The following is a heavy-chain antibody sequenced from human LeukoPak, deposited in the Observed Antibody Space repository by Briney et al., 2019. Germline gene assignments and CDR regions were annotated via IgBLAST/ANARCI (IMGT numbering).Heavy chain of an antibody. Sequence: GESLKISCKGSGYSFISYWIGWVRQMPGKGLEWMGIIYPGDSDTRYSPSFQGQVTISADKSISTAYLQWSSLKASDTAMYYCARTPSNYDYVWGSYRYYYYGMDVWGQGTTVTVSS. CDR2: IYPGDSDT. D-gene: IGHD3-16*02. CDR3: ARTPSNYDYVWGSYRYYYYGMDV. V-gene: IGHV5-51*01. CDR1: GYSFISYW. J-gene: IGHJ6*02.